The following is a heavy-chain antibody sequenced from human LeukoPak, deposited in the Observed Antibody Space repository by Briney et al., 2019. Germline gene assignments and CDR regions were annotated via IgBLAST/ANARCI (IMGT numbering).Heavy chain of an antibody. V-gene: IGHV1-69*05. CDR2: IIPILGTA. CDR1: GGTFSSYA. J-gene: IGHJ5*02. CDR3: ARDGEYYYDSSGYYPGYNWFDP. D-gene: IGHD3-22*01. Sequence: SSVKVSCKASGGTFSSYAISWVRQAPGQGLEWMGGIIPILGTANYAQKFQGRVTITTDESTSTAYMELSSLRSEDTAVYYCARDGEYYYDSSGYYPGYNWFDPWGQGTLVTVSS.